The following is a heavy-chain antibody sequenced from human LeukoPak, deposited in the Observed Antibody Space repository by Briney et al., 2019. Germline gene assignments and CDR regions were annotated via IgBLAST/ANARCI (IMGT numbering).Heavy chain of an antibody. J-gene: IGHJ4*02. CDR3: ARHRSGWLQSSFDY. CDR2: IYYSGSS. D-gene: IGHD5-24*01. Sequence: SETLSLTCSVSGGSISSSSSYWGWIRQPPWKGLEWIGSIYYSGSSFDNPALKSRVTISVDTSKNQFSLKLSSVTAADTAVYYCARHRSGWLQSSFDYWGQGTLVTVSS. CDR1: GGSISSSSSY. V-gene: IGHV4-39*01.